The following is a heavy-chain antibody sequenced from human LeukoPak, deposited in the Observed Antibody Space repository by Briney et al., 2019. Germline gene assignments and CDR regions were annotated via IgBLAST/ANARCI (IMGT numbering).Heavy chain of an antibody. D-gene: IGHD3-16*01. V-gene: IGHV3-33*01. Sequence: VRSLRHSSAPPGFTPIAAIPRAGSQAPGKGLEWVAVIWYDGNNKYYADSVKGRFTISRENSKNTLFLQMNSLRAEDSAVYYCARASYYWRPGATYDAYDRWGQGTTV. CDR1: GFTPIAAIP. CDR2: IWYDGNNK. J-gene: IGHJ6*02. CDR3: ARASYYWRPGATYDAYDR.